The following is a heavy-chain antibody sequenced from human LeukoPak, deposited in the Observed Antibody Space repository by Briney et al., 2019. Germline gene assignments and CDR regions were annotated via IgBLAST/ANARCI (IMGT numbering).Heavy chain of an antibody. CDR2: INSDGSTT. CDR1: GFSLSSYW. J-gene: IGHJ4*02. V-gene: IGHV3-74*01. Sequence: PGGSLRLSCAASGFSLSSYWMHWVRQAPGKGLVWVSRINSDGSTTNYADSVKGRFTISRDNAKNSLTLQMNSLRAEDTAVYYCARWTGVIDSWGQGTLVTVSS. D-gene: IGHD3-10*01. CDR3: ARWTGVIDS.